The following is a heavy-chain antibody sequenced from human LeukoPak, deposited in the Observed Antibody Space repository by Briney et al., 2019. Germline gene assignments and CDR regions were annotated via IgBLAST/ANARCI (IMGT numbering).Heavy chain of an antibody. Sequence: GGSLRLSCVASGFSFSRYDMHWVRQAPGKGLEWVAVISHDARNEIYADSVKGRLTISRDNSKNTMYLQMNSLRAEDTAVYYCAKDQGVRFLEWLPYDAFDIWGQGTMVTVSS. CDR3: AKDQGVRFLEWLPYDAFDI. CDR1: GFSFSRYD. V-gene: IGHV3-30*04. D-gene: IGHD3-3*01. CDR2: ISHDARNE. J-gene: IGHJ3*02.